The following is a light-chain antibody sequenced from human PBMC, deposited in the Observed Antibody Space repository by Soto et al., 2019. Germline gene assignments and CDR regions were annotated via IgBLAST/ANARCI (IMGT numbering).Light chain of an antibody. CDR3: QQYGSSRT. CDR2: GAS. J-gene: IGKJ1*01. CDR1: QSVSSSY. V-gene: IGKV3-20*01. Sequence: EIVLTQSPGTLSLSPGERATLSCRASQSVSSSYLAWYQQKPGQAPRLLIYGASSRATGIPDRFSGSGSGTDFPLIISRLEPEDFAVYYWQQYGSSRTFGQGTKVEIK.